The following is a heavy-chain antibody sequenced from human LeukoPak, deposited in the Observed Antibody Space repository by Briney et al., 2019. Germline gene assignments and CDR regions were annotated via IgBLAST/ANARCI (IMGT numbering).Heavy chain of an antibody. Sequence: GGSLRLSCAASGCTVSSNYMSWVRRAPGKGLEWVSFIYSGGTTYYADSVKGRFTISRDNSKNTLYLQMNSLRAEDTAVYYCAGDCSGGTCYSGAFDIWGQGTMVTVSS. J-gene: IGHJ3*02. CDR3: AGDCSGGTCYSGAFDI. CDR1: GCTVSSNY. D-gene: IGHD2-15*01. V-gene: IGHV3-66*01. CDR2: IYSGGTT.